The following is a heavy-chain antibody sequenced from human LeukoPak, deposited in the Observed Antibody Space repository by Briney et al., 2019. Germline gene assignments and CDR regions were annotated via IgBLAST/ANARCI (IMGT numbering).Heavy chain of an antibody. CDR3: AKVLVPATHYLDS. CDR2: INPSGGNT. V-gene: IGHV1-46*01. CDR1: GYTFTRYY. Sequence: GASVKVSCKASGYTFTRYYMHWVRQAPGQGVEWMGIINPSGGNTNYAQKFQGRVTMTRDTSISTAYMELSSLTSDDTAVYYCAKVLVPATHYLDSWGQGTLVTVSS. J-gene: IGHJ4*02. D-gene: IGHD2-15*01.